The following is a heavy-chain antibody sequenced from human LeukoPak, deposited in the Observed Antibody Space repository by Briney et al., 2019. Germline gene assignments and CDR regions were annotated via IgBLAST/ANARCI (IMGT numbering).Heavy chain of an antibody. CDR3: ARTPIKLRYSFDP. Sequence: GGSLRLSCAASGFTFSSYEMNWVRQAPGKGLEWVSYISSSGSTIYYADSVKGRFTISRDNAKNSLYLQMNSLRAEDTAVYYCARTPIKLRYSFDPWGQGTLVTVSS. D-gene: IGHD3-9*01. CDR2: ISSSGSTI. J-gene: IGHJ5*02. V-gene: IGHV3-48*03. CDR1: GFTFSSYE.